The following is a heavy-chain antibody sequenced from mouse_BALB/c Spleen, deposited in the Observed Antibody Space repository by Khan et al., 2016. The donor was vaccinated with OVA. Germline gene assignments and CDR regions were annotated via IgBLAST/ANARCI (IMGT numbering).Heavy chain of an antibody. V-gene: IGHV2-9*02. D-gene: IGHD1-1*01. CDR3: ARDLGSSHWYFDV. CDR1: GFSLTSYG. Sequence: QVQLKESGPGLVAPSQSLSITCTVSGFSLTSYGVHWVRQPPGKGLEWLGVIWTGGSTNYNSALRSRLTINKDNSKSQAFLKMNKLQTDDTAMYCCARDLGSSHWYFDVWGAGTTVTVSS. J-gene: IGHJ1*01. CDR2: IWTGGST.